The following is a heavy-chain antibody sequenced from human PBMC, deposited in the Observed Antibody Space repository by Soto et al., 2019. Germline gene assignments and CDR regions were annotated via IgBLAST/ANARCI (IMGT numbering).Heavy chain of an antibody. CDR3: ARARIIDTGFDY. Sequence: SETLSLTCAVYGGSFSGYYWSWIRQPPGKGLEWIGEINHSGSTNYNPSLKSRVTISVDTSKNQFSLKLSSVTAADTAVYYCARARIIDTGFDYWGQGTLVTVSS. J-gene: IGHJ4*02. D-gene: IGHD3-3*02. CDR1: GGSFSGYY. CDR2: INHSGST. V-gene: IGHV4-34*01.